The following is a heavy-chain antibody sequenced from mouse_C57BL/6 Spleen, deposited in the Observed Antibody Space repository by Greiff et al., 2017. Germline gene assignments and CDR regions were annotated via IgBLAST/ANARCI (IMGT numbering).Heavy chain of an antibody. Sequence: EVQLQQSGPVLVKPGASVKMPCKASGYTFTDYYMNWVKQSHGKSLEWIGGINPYNGGTSYNQKFKGKATLTVDKSSSTAYMELNSLTSEDSAVYYCARRDGYGDYYAMDYWGQGTSVTVSS. V-gene: IGHV1-19*01. CDR3: ARRDGYGDYYAMDY. CDR1: GYTFTDYY. D-gene: IGHD2-2*01. CDR2: INPYNGGT. J-gene: IGHJ4*01.